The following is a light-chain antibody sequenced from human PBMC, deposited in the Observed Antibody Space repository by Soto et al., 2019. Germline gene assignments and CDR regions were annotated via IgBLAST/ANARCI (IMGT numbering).Light chain of an antibody. J-gene: IGLJ1*01. CDR1: SNDVGDYDY. V-gene: IGLV2-8*01. CDR3: SSYGGSNTKV. CDR2: AVD. Sequence: QSVLTQPPSASGSPGQSVTISCTGTSNDVGDYDYVSWYQQHPGKAPRLIIYAVDKRPSGVPDRFSGSKSGNTASLTVSGLQADDEADYYCSSYGGSNTKVFGSGTKLTVL.